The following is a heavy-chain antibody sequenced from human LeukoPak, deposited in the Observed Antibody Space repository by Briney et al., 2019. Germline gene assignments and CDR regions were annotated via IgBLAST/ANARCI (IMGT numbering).Heavy chain of an antibody. CDR1: GGSISSYY. Sequence: PSETLSLTCTVSGGSISSYYWSWIRQPPGKGLEWIGYIYYSGSTNYNPSLKSRVTISVDTSKNQFSLKLSSVTAADTAVYYCARALGYCSGGSCYPVYFDYWGQGTLVTVSS. CDR2: IYYSGST. CDR3: ARALGYCSGGSCYPVYFDY. V-gene: IGHV4-59*08. J-gene: IGHJ4*02. D-gene: IGHD2-15*01.